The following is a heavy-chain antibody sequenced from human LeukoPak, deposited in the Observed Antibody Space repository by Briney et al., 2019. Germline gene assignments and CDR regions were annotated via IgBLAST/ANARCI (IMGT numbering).Heavy chain of an antibody. V-gene: IGHV4-34*01. J-gene: IGHJ4*02. CDR1: GGSFSGYY. D-gene: IGHD6-19*01. CDR2: INHSGST. Sequence: SETLSLTCAVYGGSFSGYYYKWIRQAPGKGLEWIGEINHSGSTNYNPSLKSRVTISVDTSKNQFSLKLSSVTAADTAVFYCASPLSSGWSEFDYWGQGTLVTVSS. CDR3: ASPLSSGWSEFDY.